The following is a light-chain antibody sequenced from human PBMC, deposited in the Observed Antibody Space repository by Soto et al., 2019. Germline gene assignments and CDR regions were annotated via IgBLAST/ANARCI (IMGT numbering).Light chain of an antibody. CDR2: EVT. J-gene: IGLJ1*01. Sequence: QSVLTQPPSASGSPGQSVTISCTGTSSDVGGYNYVYWYQQHPGKAPKLMIYEVTKRPSGVPDRFSGSKSGNTASLIVSGLQAEDEADYYCSSYADSNSYVFGTGTKVTVL. CDR1: SSDVGGYNY. CDR3: SSYADSNSYV. V-gene: IGLV2-8*01.